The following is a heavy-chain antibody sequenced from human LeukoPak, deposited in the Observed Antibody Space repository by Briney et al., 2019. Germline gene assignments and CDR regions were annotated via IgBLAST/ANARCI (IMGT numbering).Heavy chain of an antibody. D-gene: IGHD3-16*01. J-gene: IGHJ5*02. CDR1: GFTFSSFT. Sequence: GGSLRLSCAASGFTFSSFTMTWVRQAPGKGLGWVSAIGGRGGSTYYADFLEGRFTIARDNSKDMVYLQVNSLKVEDTAIYYCGKEGGAWGQGTKVTVSS. CDR2: IGGRGGST. CDR3: GKEGGA. V-gene: IGHV3-23*01.